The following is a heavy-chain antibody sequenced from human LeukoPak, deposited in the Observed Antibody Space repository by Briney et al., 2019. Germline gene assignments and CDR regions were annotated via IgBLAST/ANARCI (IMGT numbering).Heavy chain of an antibody. V-gene: IGHV3-23*01. CDR2: VFPSGGEI. CDR3: ATYRQVLLPFES. J-gene: IGHJ4*02. Sequence: GSLRLSCAASGFTFSTFAMIWVRQPPGKGLEWVSSVFPSGGEIHYADSVRGRFTISRDNSKSTLSLQMNSLRAEDTAIYYCATYRQVLLPFESWGQGTLVTVSS. CDR1: GFTFSTFA. D-gene: IGHD2-8*02.